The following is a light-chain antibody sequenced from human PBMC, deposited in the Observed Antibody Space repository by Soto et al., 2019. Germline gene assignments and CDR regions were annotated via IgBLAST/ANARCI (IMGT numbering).Light chain of an antibody. V-gene: IGKV3-20*01. Sequence: EIVLTQSPGTLSLSPRERATLSCRASQSVNDNYLAWYQHKPGQAPRLLIYGASSRAPGIPDRFSGSGSGIDFTLTISRLEPEDFAIYYCQQYAASPRTCGQGTQVEVK. J-gene: IGKJ1*01. CDR1: QSVNDNY. CDR2: GAS. CDR3: QQYAASPRT.